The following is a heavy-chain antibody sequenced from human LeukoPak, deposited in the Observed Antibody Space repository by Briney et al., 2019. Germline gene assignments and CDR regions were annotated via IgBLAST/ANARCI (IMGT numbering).Heavy chain of an antibody. D-gene: IGHD3-3*01. J-gene: IGHJ4*02. CDR1: GGSFSGYY. V-gene: IGHV4-34*01. Sequence: SETLSLTCAVYGGSFSGYYWTWIRQPPGKGLEWIGEINHSGSANYNPSLMSRVTISLDTSKNHFSLNLSSVTAADTAVYYCAKEGSYDFWSGYPGYWGQGTLVTVSS. CDR3: AKEGSYDFWSGYPGY. CDR2: INHSGSA.